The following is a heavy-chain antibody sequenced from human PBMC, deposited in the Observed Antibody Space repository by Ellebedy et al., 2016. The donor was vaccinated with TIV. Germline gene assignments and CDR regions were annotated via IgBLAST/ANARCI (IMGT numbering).Heavy chain of an antibody. Sequence: GESLKISCAASGFAFSRYYMTWVRQAPGKGLEWVANINEDGSEKHYADSVTGRFTISGDNAENSVFLQMNTLRVEDTAVYYCATRYCSDGSCSGSDLEHWGQGTLVTVSS. D-gene: IGHD2-15*01. CDR1: GFAFSRYY. CDR3: ATRYCSDGSCSGSDLEH. V-gene: IGHV3-7*01. CDR2: INEDGSEK. J-gene: IGHJ1*01.